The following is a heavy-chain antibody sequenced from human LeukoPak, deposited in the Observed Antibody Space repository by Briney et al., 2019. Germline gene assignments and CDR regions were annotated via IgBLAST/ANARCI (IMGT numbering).Heavy chain of an antibody. Sequence: SETPSLTCAVYGGSFSGYYWSWIRQPPGKGLGWIGEINHRGSTNYNPSLKSRLTISVDTSKNQFSLKLSSVTAADTAVYCCARGDSSGDYWGQGTLVTVSS. D-gene: IGHD6-6*01. CDR2: INHRGST. CDR3: ARGDSSGDY. V-gene: IGHV4-34*01. J-gene: IGHJ4*02. CDR1: GGSFSGYY.